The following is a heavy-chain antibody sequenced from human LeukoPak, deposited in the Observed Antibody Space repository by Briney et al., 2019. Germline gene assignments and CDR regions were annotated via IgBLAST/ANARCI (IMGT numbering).Heavy chain of an antibody. CDR3: ATRLYCSGGSCYGRFDY. CDR1: GYTFTGYY. D-gene: IGHD2-15*01. V-gene: IGHV1-2*02. J-gene: IGHJ4*02. Sequence: GASVKVSCKASGYTFTGYYMHWVRQAPGQGLEWMGWINPNSGGTNYAQKFQGRVTMTRDTSISTAYMELSRLRSDDTAVYYCATRLYCSGGSCYGRFDYWGQGTLVTVSS. CDR2: INPNSGGT.